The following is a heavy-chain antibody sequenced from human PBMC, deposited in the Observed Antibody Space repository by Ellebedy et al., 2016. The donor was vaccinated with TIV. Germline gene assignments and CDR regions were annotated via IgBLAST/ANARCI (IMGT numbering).Heavy chain of an antibody. J-gene: IGHJ5*02. CDR2: IYHSGST. CDR3: AGGYSGYDSYNWFDP. Sequence: MPSETLSLTCAVSGGSISSSNWWSWVRQPPGKGLEWIGEIYHSGSTNSNPSLKRRVTISVDKSKNQFSLKLISVTAADTAVYYCAGGYSGYDSYNWFDPWGQGTLVTVSS. V-gene: IGHV4-4*02. CDR1: GGSISSSNW. D-gene: IGHD5-12*01.